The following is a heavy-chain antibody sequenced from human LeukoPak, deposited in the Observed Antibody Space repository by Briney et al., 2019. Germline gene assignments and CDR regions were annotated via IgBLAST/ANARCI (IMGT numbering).Heavy chain of an antibody. V-gene: IGHV3-30*03. Sequence: GGSLRLSCAASGFTLSSYGMHWVRQAPGKGLEWVAVISYDGSNKYYADSVKGRFTISRDNSRNTLYLQMNSLRAEDTAVYYCAVGWLRFDYWGQGTLVTVSS. CDR3: AVGWLRFDY. CDR2: ISYDGSNK. CDR1: GFTLSSYG. D-gene: IGHD5-12*01. J-gene: IGHJ4*02.